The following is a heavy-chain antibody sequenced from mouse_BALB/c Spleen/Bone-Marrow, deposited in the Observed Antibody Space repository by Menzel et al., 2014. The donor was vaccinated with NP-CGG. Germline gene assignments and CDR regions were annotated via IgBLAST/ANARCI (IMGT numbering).Heavy chain of an antibody. J-gene: IGHJ1*01. V-gene: IGHV1S56*01. D-gene: IGHD1-1*02. CDR3: AREVGRGGYFDV. Sequence: VMLVESGPELVMPGTSVKISCKASGYTFTNYYIHWLKQRPGQGLEWIGWIFPGDVDTNYNEKFKGKATLTADESSSTAYMQLSSLTSEDSAVYFCAREVGRGGYFDVWGAGTTVPVSS. CDR1: GYTFTNYY. CDR2: IFPGDVDT.